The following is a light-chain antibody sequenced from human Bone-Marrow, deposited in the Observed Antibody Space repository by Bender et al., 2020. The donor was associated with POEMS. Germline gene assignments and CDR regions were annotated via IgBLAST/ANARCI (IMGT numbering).Light chain of an antibody. J-gene: IGLJ3*02. CDR2: DDR. Sequence: SYVLTQPPSVSVAPGQTASIPCGGNSIGSRSVHWYQQKPGQAPVLVVYDDRDRPSGFPERFSGSNSASTATLTINRVEAGDEADYYCQVWDHYTDHWVFGGGTKLTVL. CDR3: QVWDHYTDHWV. V-gene: IGLV3-21*02. CDR1: SIGSRS.